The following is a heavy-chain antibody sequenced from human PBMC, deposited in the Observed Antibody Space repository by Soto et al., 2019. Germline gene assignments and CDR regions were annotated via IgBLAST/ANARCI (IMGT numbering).Heavy chain of an antibody. J-gene: IGHJ4*02. CDR3: SYGSSFDY. V-gene: IGHV4-61*01. CDR2: ISHSGRT. Sequence: QVQLQESGPGLVKPSETLSLICTVSGASLRSGSYYWSWIRQPPVKGLEWIGYISHSGRTNYDPSLKSRLTMSVDTFQNQFSLQLNSVTAADTAVYYCSYGSSFDYWGQGTLVTVSS. CDR1: GASLRSGSYY. D-gene: IGHD3-10*01.